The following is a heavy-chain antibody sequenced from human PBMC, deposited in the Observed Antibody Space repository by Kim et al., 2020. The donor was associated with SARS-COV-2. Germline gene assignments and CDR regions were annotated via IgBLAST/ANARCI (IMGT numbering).Heavy chain of an antibody. Sequence: SETLSLTCTVSGGSISSYYWSWIRQPPGKGLEWIGYIYYSGSTNYNPSLKSRVTISVDTSKNQFSLKLSSVTAADTAVYYCARGTELLWFGELGRGYFDYWGQGTLVTVSS. CDR1: GGSISSYY. J-gene: IGHJ4*02. V-gene: IGHV4-59*13. D-gene: IGHD3-10*01. CDR2: IYYSGST. CDR3: ARGTELLWFGELGRGYFDY.